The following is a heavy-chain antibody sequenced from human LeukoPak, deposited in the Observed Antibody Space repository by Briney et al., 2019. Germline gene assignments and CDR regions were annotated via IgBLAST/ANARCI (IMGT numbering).Heavy chain of an antibody. V-gene: IGHV4-59*01. Sequence: SETLSLTCTVSGGSISSYYWSWIRQPPGKGLEWIGYIYYSGSTNYNPSLKSRVTISVDTSKNQFSLKLSSVTAADTAVYYCARISWELRAFDIWARGQWSPSLQ. J-gene: IGHJ3*02. CDR1: GGSISSYY. CDR3: ARISWELRAFDI. CDR2: IYYSGST. D-gene: IGHD1-26*01.